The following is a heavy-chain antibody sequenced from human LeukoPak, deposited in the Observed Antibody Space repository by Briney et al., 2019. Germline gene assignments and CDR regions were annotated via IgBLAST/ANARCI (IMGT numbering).Heavy chain of an antibody. CDR1: GYSFTSYW. J-gene: IGHJ6*03. CDR2: IYPGDSDT. V-gene: IGHV5-51*01. D-gene: IGHD1-26*01. CDR3: ARHKNSGSPYYYYYMDV. Sequence: GESLKISCKGSGYSFTSYWIGWVRQMPGKGLEWMGIIYPGDSDTRYSPSFQGQVTISADKSISTAYLRWSSLKASDTAMYYCARHKNSGSPYYYYYMDVWGKGTTVTVSS.